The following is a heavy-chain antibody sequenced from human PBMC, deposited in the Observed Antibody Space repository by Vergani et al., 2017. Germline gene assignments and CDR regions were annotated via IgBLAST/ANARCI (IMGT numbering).Heavy chain of an antibody. J-gene: IGHJ4*02. D-gene: IGHD3-22*01. Sequence: EVQLVESGGGLVQPGRSLRLSCTASGFTFGDYAMSWVRQAPGKGLEWVGFIRSKAYGGTTEYAASVKGRFTISRDDSKSIAYLQMNSLKTEDTAVYYCTRAWSHYYDSSGRGSFDYWGQGTLVTVSS. CDR2: IRSKAYGGTT. V-gene: IGHV3-49*04. CDR3: TRAWSHYYDSSGRGSFDY. CDR1: GFTFGDYA.